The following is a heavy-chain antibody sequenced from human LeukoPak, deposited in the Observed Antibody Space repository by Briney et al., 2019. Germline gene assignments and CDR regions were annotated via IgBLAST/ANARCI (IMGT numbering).Heavy chain of an antibody. CDR2: INAGNGNT. J-gene: IGHJ4*02. V-gene: IGHV1-3*01. D-gene: IGHD3-16*02. CDR3: ARVRLGELSFDY. CDR1: GYTFTSYA. Sequence: SVRVSCKASGYTFTSYAMHWVRQAPGQRLEWMGWINAGNGNTKYSQKFQGRVTITRDTSASTAYMELSSLRSEDTAVYYCARVRLGELSFDYWGQGTLVTVSS.